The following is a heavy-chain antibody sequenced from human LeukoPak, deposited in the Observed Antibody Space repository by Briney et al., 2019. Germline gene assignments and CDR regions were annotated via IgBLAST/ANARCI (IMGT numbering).Heavy chain of an antibody. J-gene: IGHJ4*02. CDR3: ARQEQWLASAAFDY. Sequence: SETLSLTCTVSGVSISSYYWSWIRQPPGKGLEWIGDIYYSGSTNYNPSLKSRVTISVDTSKNQFSLKLSSVTAADTAVYYCARQEQWLASAAFDYWGQGTLVTVSS. CDR2: IYYSGST. V-gene: IGHV4-59*08. D-gene: IGHD6-19*01. CDR1: GVSISSYY.